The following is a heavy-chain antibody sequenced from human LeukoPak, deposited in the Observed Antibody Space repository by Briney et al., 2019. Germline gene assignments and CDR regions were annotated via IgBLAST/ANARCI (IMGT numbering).Heavy chain of an antibody. V-gene: IGHV3-33*01. J-gene: IGHJ4*02. Sequence: GGSLRLSCAASGFTFSSYGMHWVRQAPGKGLEWVAVIWYDGSNKYYVDSVKGRFTISRDNSKNTLYLQMNSLRAEDTAVYYCASLLARYSSGRESYWGQGALVTVSS. CDR1: GFTFSSYG. D-gene: IGHD6-19*01. CDR3: ASLLARYSSGRESY. CDR2: IWYDGSNK.